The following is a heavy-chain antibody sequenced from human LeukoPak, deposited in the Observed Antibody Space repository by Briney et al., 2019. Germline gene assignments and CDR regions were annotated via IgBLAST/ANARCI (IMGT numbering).Heavy chain of an antibody. D-gene: IGHD2-21*02. Sequence: ASVKVSCKASGGTFSSYAISWVRQAPGPGLEWMGGIIPIFGTANYAQKFQGRVTITTDESTITAYMELSSLRSEDTAVYYCARDGGYCGGDCLGWFDPWGQGTLVTVSS. V-gene: IGHV1-69*05. J-gene: IGHJ5*02. CDR2: IIPIFGTA. CDR3: ARDGGYCGGDCLGWFDP. CDR1: GGTFSSYA.